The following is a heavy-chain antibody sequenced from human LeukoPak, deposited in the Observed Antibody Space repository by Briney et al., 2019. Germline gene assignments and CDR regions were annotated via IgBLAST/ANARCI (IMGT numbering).Heavy chain of an antibody. Sequence: GGSLRLSCEASGFTFTSCGMHWVRQAPGKGLEWVAFIRYDGSNKYYADSVKGRFTISRDNSKNTLYLQMNSLRAEDTAVYYCAKDLRLGPYFGYFQHWGQGTLVTVSS. J-gene: IGHJ1*01. CDR2: IRYDGSNK. D-gene: IGHD3-9*01. CDR3: AKDLRLGPYFGYFQH. V-gene: IGHV3-30*02. CDR1: GFTFTSCG.